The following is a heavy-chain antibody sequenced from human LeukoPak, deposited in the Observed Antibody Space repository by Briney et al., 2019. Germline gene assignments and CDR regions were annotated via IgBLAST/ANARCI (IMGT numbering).Heavy chain of an antibody. V-gene: IGHV1-24*01. CDR2: FDPEDGET. Sequence: ASVKVSCKVSGYTLTELSMHWVRPAPGKGLEWMGGFDPEDGETIYAQKFQGRVTMTEDTSTDTAYMELSSLRSEDTAVYYCATEIAAATGGGYYFNYWGQGTLVTVSS. CDR3: ATEIAAATGGGYYFNY. CDR1: GYTLTELS. D-gene: IGHD6-13*01. J-gene: IGHJ4*02.